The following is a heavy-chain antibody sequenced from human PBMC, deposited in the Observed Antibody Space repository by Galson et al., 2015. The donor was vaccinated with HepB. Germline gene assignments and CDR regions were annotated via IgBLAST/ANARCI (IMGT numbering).Heavy chain of an antibody. D-gene: IGHD5-12*01. Sequence: SLRLSCAASGFTFSTSWMNWVRQAPGKGLEWVANINPDESHKDYVDSVKGRFTISRDNAKNSLYLQMNSLRAEDTAVDYCAKNSGYGVFDVWGQGALVAVSS. CDR1: GFTFSTSW. J-gene: IGHJ4*02. V-gene: IGHV3-7*01. CDR2: INPDESHK. CDR3: AKNSGYGVFDV.